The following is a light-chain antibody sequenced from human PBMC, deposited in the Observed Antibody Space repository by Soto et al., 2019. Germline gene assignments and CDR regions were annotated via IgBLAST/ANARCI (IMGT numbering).Light chain of an antibody. CDR1: QSISSY. CDR3: QQSYSTPRYN. CDR2: AAS. V-gene: IGKV1-39*01. Sequence: DIQMTQSPSSLSASVGDRVTITCRASQSISSYLNWYQQKPGKAPKLLIYAASSLQSGVPSRFSGSGSGTDFTLAISSLQPEDFATYYCQQSYSTPRYNFGQGTKLEIK. J-gene: IGKJ2*01.